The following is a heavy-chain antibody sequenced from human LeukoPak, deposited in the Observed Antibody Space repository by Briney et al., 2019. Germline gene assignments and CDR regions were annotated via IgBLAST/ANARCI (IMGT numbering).Heavy chain of an antibody. CDR1: GGSITSGGYY. CDR3: AREGLRYFDSF. Sequence: SETLSLTCTVSGGSITSGGYYWSWIRQPPGKGLEWIGYISHSGSTYYNPSLRSRVTISVDTSKNQFSLKLSSVTAADTAVYYCAREGLRYFDSFWGQGTLVTVSS. V-gene: IGHV4-30-2*05. CDR2: ISHSGST. J-gene: IGHJ4*02. D-gene: IGHD3-9*01.